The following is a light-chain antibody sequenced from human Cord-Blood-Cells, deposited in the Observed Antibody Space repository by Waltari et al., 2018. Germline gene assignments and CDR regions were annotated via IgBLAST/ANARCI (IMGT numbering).Light chain of an antibody. Sequence: IQMTQNLSAMSASVGDRAKITCRASQSISSYLHWYQQKTGKAPKLLIDAASSLQSGVPSRFSGSGSGTDFTLTISSLQPEDFATYYCQQSYSTPYSFGQGTKLEIK. CDR3: QQSYSTPYS. V-gene: IGKV1-39*01. CDR1: QSISSY. J-gene: IGKJ2*03. CDR2: AAS.